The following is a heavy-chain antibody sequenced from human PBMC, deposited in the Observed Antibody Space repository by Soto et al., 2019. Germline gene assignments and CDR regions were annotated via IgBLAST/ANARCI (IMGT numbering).Heavy chain of an antibody. CDR1: GFTFSSYS. CDR3: AREVLGGFTYYYGMDV. D-gene: IGHD5-12*01. J-gene: IGHJ6*02. Sequence: GGSLRLSCAASGFTFSSYSMNWVRQAPGKGLEWVSSISSSSSYIYYADSVKGRFTISRDNAKNSLYLQMNSLRAEDTAVYYCAREVLGGFTYYYGMDVWGQGTTVTVSS. V-gene: IGHV3-21*01. CDR2: ISSSSSYI.